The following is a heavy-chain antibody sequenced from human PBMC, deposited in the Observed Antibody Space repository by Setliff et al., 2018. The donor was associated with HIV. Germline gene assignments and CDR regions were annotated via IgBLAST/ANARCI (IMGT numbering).Heavy chain of an antibody. V-gene: IGHV4-31*03. J-gene: IGHJ4*02. CDR2: IYYSGST. CDR3: ARTGIQLWSYYYFDY. CDR1: GGSISSGGYY. D-gene: IGHD5-18*01. Sequence: PSETLSLTCTVSGGSISSGGYYWSWIRQQPGKGLEWIGYIYYSGSTYYNPSLKSRVTISVDTSKNQFSLKLSSVTAADTAVYYCARTGIQLWSYYYFDYWGQGTLVTVSS.